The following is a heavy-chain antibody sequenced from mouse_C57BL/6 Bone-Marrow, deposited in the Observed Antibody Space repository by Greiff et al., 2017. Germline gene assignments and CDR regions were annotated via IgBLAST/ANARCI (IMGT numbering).Heavy chain of an antibody. D-gene: IGHD4-1*01. CDR3: ARTGTSRYWYFDV. J-gene: IGHJ1*03. Sequence: VQLQQSGPELVKPGASVKLSCKASGYTFTSYDINWVKQRPGQGLEWIGWIYPRDGSTKYNEKFKGKATLTVDTSSSTAYMELHSLTSEDSAVYFCARTGTSRYWYFDVWGTGTTVTVSS. V-gene: IGHV1-85*01. CDR1: GYTFTSYD. CDR2: IYPRDGST.